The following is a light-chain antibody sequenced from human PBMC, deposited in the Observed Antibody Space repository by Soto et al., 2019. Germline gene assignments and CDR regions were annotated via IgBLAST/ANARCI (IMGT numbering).Light chain of an antibody. Sequence: QSALSQPRSMSESPGQSVTISCSGTSRDVGAYNYVSWYQHHPGKAPKLMIYDVTRRPSGVPDRFSLSKSGNTASLTISGLQTEDEADYYCCSHAGGYTWVFGGGTKLTVL. CDR3: CSHAGGYTWV. CDR2: DVT. CDR1: SRDVGAYNY. J-gene: IGLJ3*02. V-gene: IGLV2-11*01.